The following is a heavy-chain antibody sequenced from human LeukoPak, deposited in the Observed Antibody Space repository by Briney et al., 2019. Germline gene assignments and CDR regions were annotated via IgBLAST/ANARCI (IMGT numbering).Heavy chain of an antibody. D-gene: IGHD3-10*01. V-gene: IGHV3-23*01. CDR2: ISGSGGST. Sequence: PGGSLRLSCAASGFTFRNYAMSWVRQAPGKALEWVSAISGSGGSTYYADSVKGRFTISRDNSKNTLYLQMNSLRGDDTAVYYCAKAHGSGSSYYYYYGMDVWGQGTTVTVSS. J-gene: IGHJ6*02. CDR1: GFTFRNYA. CDR3: AKAHGSGSSYYYYYGMDV.